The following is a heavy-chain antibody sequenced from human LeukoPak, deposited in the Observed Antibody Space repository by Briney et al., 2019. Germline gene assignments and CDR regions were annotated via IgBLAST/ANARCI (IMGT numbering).Heavy chain of an antibody. CDR2: IIPIFGTA. V-gene: IGHV1-69*13. D-gene: IGHD6-6*01. CDR1: GGTFSSYA. J-gene: IGHJ6*02. Sequence: SVKVSCKASGGTFSSYAISWVRQAPGQGLEWMGGIIPIFGTANYAQKFQGRVTITADESTSTAYMELSSLRSEDTAVYYCASGNSGSKYYYYGMDVWGQGTTVTVSS. CDR3: ASGNSGSKYYYYGMDV.